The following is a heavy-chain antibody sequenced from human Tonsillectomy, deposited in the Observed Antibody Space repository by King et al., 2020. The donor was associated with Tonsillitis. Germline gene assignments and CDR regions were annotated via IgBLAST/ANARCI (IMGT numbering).Heavy chain of an antibody. V-gene: IGHV3-23*04. CDR1: GFTFSNHA. CDR2: MSGSGDSS. Sequence: VQLVESGGGLVQPGESLRLSCAASGFTFSNHAMSWVRQAPGKGLEWVSGMSGSGDSSYYADSVKGRFIMSRDDSKNTLYLQMKRLRADDTAVCYCAREFGELVYDNWFDPGGQGTLVTVSA. CDR3: AREFGELVYDNWFDP. J-gene: IGHJ5*02. D-gene: IGHD3-10*01.